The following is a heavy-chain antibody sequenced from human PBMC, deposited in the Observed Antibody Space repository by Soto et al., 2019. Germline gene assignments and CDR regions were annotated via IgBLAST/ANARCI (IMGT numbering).Heavy chain of an antibody. V-gene: IGHV1-2*04. J-gene: IGHJ4*02. D-gene: IGHD3-22*01. CDR1: GYTFTGYY. Sequence: ASVKVSCKASGYTFTGYYMDWVRQAPGQGLEWMGWINPNSGGTNYAQKFQGWVTMTRDTSISTAYMELSRLRSDDTAVYYCARAGDYYDSSGYNLFDYWGQGTLVTSPQ. CDR2: INPNSGGT. CDR3: ARAGDYYDSSGYNLFDY.